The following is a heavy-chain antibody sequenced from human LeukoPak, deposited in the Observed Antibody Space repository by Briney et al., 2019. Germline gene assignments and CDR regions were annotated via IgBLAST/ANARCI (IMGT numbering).Heavy chain of an antibody. CDR2: IHTSGST. CDR1: GGSISSGSYY. V-gene: IGHV4-61*02. Sequence: PSETLSLTCTVSGGSISSGSYYWSWIRQPAGKGLEWIGRIHTSGSTNYNPSLKSRVTISLDTSKNQFPLKLSSVTAADTAVYYCARGRDGSSYYFDYWGQGTLVTVSS. J-gene: IGHJ4*02. D-gene: IGHD6-6*01. CDR3: ARGRDGSSYYFDY.